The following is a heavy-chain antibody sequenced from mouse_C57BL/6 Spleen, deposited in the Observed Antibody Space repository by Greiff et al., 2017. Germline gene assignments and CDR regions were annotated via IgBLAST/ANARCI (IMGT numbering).Heavy chain of an antibody. J-gene: IGHJ2*01. D-gene: IGHD1-1*01. Sequence: QVQLQQPGAELVKPGASVKLSCKASGYTFTSYWMHWVKQRPGQGLEWIGMINPKSGSTNYNEKFKSKATLTVDKSSSTAYMQLSSLTSEDSAVYYCARSYYYGSRPDYYDYWGQGTTLTVSS. CDR3: ARSYYYGSRPDYYDY. CDR2: INPKSGST. CDR1: GYTFTSYW. V-gene: IGHV1-64*01.